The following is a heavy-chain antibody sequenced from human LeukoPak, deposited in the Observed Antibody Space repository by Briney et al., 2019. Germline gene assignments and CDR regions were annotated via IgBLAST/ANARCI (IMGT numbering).Heavy chain of an antibody. Sequence: SETLSLTCAVYGGSFSGYYWSWIRQPPGKGLEWIGEINHSGSTNYNPSLKSRVTISVDTSKNQFSLKLSSVTAADTAVYYCARRKTPGFPYYYDMDVWGKGTTVTISS. J-gene: IGHJ6*03. CDR2: INHSGST. D-gene: IGHD1-14*01. CDR1: GGSFSGYY. CDR3: ARRKTPGFPYYYDMDV. V-gene: IGHV4-34*01.